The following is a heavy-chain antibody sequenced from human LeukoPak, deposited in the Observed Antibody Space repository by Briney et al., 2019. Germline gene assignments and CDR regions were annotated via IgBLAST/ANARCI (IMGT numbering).Heavy chain of an antibody. CDR1: GFTFSSYG. V-gene: IGHV3-30*18. D-gene: IGHD3-22*01. Sequence: GRSLRLSCAASGFTFSSYGIHWVRQAPGKGLEWVAVISYDGSNQYHADSVKGRFTISRDNSMNTLYLQMNSLRAEDSAVYYCAKDLFLYGSSGYPRCPDYWGQGTLVTVSS. CDR2: ISYDGSNQ. J-gene: IGHJ4*02. CDR3: AKDLFLYGSSGYPRCPDY.